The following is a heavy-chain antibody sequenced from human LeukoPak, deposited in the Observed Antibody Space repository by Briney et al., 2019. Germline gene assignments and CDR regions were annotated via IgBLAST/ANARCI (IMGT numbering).Heavy chain of an antibody. CDR2: ISAYNGNT. CDR3: ARDILPNSLTQAVAGTTLDY. V-gene: IGHV1-18*01. Sequence: ASVKVSCKASGYTFTNYGISWVRQAPGQGLEWMGWISAYNGNTNYAPKLQGRVTMTTDTSTSTAYMELRSLRSDDTAVYYCARDILPNSLTQAVAGTTLDYWGQGTLVTVSS. CDR1: GYTFTNYG. J-gene: IGHJ4*02. D-gene: IGHD6-19*01.